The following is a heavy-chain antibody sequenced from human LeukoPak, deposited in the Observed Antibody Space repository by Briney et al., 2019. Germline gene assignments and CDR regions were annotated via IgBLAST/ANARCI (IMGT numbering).Heavy chain of an antibody. D-gene: IGHD3-10*01. J-gene: IGHJ4*02. CDR2: INPSGGST. CDR1: GYTFTSYY. V-gene: IGHV1-46*01. CDR3: ARDPTGGDRGDYFDY. Sequence: ASEKVSCKASGYTFTSYYMHWVRQAPGQGLEWMGIINPSGGSTSYAQKFQGRVTMTRDTSTSTVYMELSSLRSEDTAVYYCARDPTGGDRGDYFDYWGQGTLVTVSS.